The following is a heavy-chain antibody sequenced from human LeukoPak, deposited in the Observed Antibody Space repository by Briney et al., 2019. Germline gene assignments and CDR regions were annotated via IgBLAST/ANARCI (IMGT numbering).Heavy chain of an antibody. D-gene: IGHD3-10*01. CDR1: GGTFSSYA. J-gene: IGHJ5*02. Sequence: SVKVSCKASGGTFSSYAISWVRQAPGQGLEWMGGSIPIFGTANYAQKFQGRVTLTADESTSTAYMELSSLRSEDPAVYYCARILPTGFGELWLDPWGQGTLVTVSS. CDR3: ARILPTGFGELWLDP. CDR2: SIPIFGTA. V-gene: IGHV1-69*01.